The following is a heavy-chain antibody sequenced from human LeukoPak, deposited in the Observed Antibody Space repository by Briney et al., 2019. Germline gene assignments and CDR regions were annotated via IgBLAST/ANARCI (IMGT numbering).Heavy chain of an antibody. CDR3: ARFVDYGGNSVLYYFDY. CDR2: INPNSGGT. J-gene: IGHJ4*02. Sequence: ASVKVSCKASGYTFTGYYMHWVRQAPGQGLEWMGWINPNSGGTNYAQKFQGRVTMTRDTSISTAYMELSRLRPDDTAVYYCARFVDYGGNSVLYYFDYWGQGTLVTVSS. D-gene: IGHD4-23*01. V-gene: IGHV1-2*02. CDR1: GYTFTGYY.